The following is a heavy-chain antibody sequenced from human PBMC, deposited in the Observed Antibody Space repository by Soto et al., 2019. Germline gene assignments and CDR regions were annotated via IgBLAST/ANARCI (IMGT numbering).Heavy chain of an antibody. V-gene: IGHV3-15*01. Sequence: GGSLRLSCAASGFTFSNAWMSWARQAPGKGLEWVGRIKSKTDGGTTDYAAPVKGRFTISRDDSKNTLYLQMNSLKTEDTAVYYCTAPSCSSTSCYSDWGQGTLVTVSS. J-gene: IGHJ4*02. CDR1: GFTFSNAW. CDR2: IKSKTDGGTT. CDR3: TAPSCSSTSCYSD. D-gene: IGHD2-2*01.